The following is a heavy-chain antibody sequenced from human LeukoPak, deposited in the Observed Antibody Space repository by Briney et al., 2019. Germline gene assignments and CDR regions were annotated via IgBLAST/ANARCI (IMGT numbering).Heavy chain of an antibody. CDR1: GFTFTSYT. Sequence: GVLRLSCAASGFTFTSYTMNWVRQAPGKGLEWLSSISSSNSDISYADSVKGRFTISRDNAKNSLYLQMNSLRAEDTAVYYCARDSRTVYYYYGMDVWGQGTTVTVCS. CDR2: ISSSNSDI. V-gene: IGHV3-21*01. J-gene: IGHJ6*02. CDR3: ARDSRTVYYYYGMDV.